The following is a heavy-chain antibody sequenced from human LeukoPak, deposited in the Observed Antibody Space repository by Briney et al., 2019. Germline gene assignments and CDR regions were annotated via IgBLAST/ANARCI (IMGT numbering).Heavy chain of an antibody. CDR3: ARGGHGDADQ. V-gene: IGHV3-11*05. CDR2: ISPSTTHT. CDR1: GFTFSDYY. Sequence: GGSLRLSCAASGFTFSDYYMSWSRQAPGKGLEWLSYISPSTTHTSYADSVKGRFTISNDNAKNFLFLQMSSLRADDTVVYYCARGGHGDADQWGRGTLVTVSS. D-gene: IGHD5-24*01. J-gene: IGHJ5*02.